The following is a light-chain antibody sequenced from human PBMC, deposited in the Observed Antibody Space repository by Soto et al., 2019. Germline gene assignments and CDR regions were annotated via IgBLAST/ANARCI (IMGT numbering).Light chain of an antibody. J-gene: IGKJ1*01. CDR3: QQYGSSPRT. V-gene: IGKV3-20*01. CDR2: GAS. CDR1: QSVRSDY. Sequence: EIVFTQSPGTLSLSPGERATLSCRASQSVRSDYLAWYQQKPGQAPRLHIYGASTRATGIPDRFTGSGSGTDFTLTISRLEPEDFAVYYCQQYGSSPRTFGQGTKVDI.